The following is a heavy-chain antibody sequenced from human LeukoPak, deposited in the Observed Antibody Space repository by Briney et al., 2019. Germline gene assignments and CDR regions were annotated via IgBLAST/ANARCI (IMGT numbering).Heavy chain of an antibody. CDR3: ARAADYSLSWFDP. CDR1: GYTFTSYW. J-gene: IGHJ5*02. Sequence: GESLKISCKGSGYTFTSYWVGWVRQMPGKGLEWMGIIYPGDSATRYSPSFQGQVTISAGKSIGTAYLQWSSLKASDTAMYYCARAADYSLSWFDPWGQGTLVTVSS. D-gene: IGHD4/OR15-4a*01. V-gene: IGHV5-51*01. CDR2: IYPGDSAT.